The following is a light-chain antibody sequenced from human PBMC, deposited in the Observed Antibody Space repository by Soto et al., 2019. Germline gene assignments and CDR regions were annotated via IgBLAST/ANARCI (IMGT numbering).Light chain of an antibody. Sequence: EIVLTQSPGTLSLSPGERATLSCRAIQSISSSYLAGYQQKPGQAPRLLVYGASSRATGIPDRFSGSGSGTDFTLTISRLEPEDFAVYYCQQYGSARFTFGPGTKVDIK. CDR3: QQYGSARFT. J-gene: IGKJ3*01. CDR2: GAS. CDR1: QSISSSY. V-gene: IGKV3-20*01.